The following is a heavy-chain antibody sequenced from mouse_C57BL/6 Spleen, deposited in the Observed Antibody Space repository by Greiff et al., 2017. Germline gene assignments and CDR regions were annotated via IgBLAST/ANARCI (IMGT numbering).Heavy chain of an antibody. CDR3: ARPGTTGYFDV. D-gene: IGHD2-14*01. V-gene: IGHV5-17*01. Sequence: EVQRVESGGGLVKPGGSLKLSCAASGFTFSDYGMHWVRQAPEKGLEWVAYISSGSSTIYYADTVKGRFTISRDNAKNTLCLQMTSLRSEDTAMYYCARPGTTGYFDVWGTGTTVTVSS. CDR1: GFTFSDYG. J-gene: IGHJ1*03. CDR2: ISSGSSTI.